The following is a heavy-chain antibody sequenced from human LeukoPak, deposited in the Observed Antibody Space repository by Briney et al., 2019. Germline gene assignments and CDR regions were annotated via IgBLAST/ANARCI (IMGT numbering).Heavy chain of an antibody. CDR1: GYTFTSYG. V-gene: IGHV1-18*01. Sequence: ASVKVSCKASGYTFTSYGISWVRQAPGQGLEWMGWIITHNGNTNYVQKLQGRVTMTTDTSTSTAYMELRSLRSDDTAVYYCARMKVGYYYYMDVWGKGTTVTVSS. CDR3: ARMKVGYYYYMDV. J-gene: IGHJ6*03. D-gene: IGHD1-26*01. CDR2: IITHNGNT.